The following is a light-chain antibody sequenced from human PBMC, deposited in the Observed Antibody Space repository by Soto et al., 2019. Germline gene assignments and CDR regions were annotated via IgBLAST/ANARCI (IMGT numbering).Light chain of an antibody. CDR1: QSIDRR. CDR2: DAS. J-gene: IGKJ2*01. Sequence: DIQMTQSPSTLSASVRDSVTITCRASQSIDRRLAWYQKKPGKAPNLVIYDASTLESGDPSRISGSGSGTEFTLTISRLQPDDSATYYLQQYFTVPHTFGLGTTLEIK. V-gene: IGKV1-5*01. CDR3: QQYFTVPHT.